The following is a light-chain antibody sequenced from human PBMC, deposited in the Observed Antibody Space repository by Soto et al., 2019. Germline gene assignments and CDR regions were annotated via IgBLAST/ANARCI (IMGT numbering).Light chain of an antibody. V-gene: IGKV1-5*03. J-gene: IGKJ1*01. CDR3: LQYNTYSTWT. Sequence: DIQMTQSPSTLSASVGDRVTITCRASQTISSWLAWYQQKPGKAPRLLVYKASNLENGVPSRCSGSGSGTEFPLTILSLQPDDFATCYCLQYNTYSTWTFGQGTKVDIK. CDR2: KAS. CDR1: QTISSW.